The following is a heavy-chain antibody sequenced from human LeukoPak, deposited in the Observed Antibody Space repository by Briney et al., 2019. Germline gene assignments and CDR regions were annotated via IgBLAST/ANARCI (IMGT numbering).Heavy chain of an antibody. CDR2: IYYSGST. D-gene: IGHD3-3*01. V-gene: IGHV4-59*01. Sequence: SETLSLTCTVPGGSISSYYWSWIRQPPGKGLEWIGYIYYSGSTNYNPSLKSRVTISVDTSKNQFSLKLSSVTAADTAVYYCARNVRFLEWDYYYMDVWGKGTTVTVSS. CDR1: GGSISSYY. CDR3: ARNVRFLEWDYYYMDV. J-gene: IGHJ6*03.